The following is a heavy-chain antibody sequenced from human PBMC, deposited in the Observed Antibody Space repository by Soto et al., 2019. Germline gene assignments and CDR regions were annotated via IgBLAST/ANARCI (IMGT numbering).Heavy chain of an antibody. CDR3: ARVDSSSGFDY. J-gene: IGHJ4*02. V-gene: IGHV4-39*01. CDR2: IYYAGST. Sequence: ASETLSLTCTVSGGSISSTDHYWGWIRQPPGKGLEWLGSIYYAGSTFHNPSLKRRATISVDTSRNQFSLRLTSVTAADTAVYYCARVDSSSGFDYWGQGTLVTVSS. D-gene: IGHD6-6*01. CDR1: GGSISSTDHY.